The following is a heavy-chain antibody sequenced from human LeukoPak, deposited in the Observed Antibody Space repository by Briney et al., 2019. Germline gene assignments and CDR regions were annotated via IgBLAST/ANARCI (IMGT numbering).Heavy chain of an antibody. CDR2: IYYSGST. J-gene: IGHJ5*02. D-gene: IGHD4-17*01. CDR3: ARGGTTVTPGLLWFDP. CDR1: GGSISSGDYY. Sequence: SQTLSLTCNVSGGSISSGDYYWSWIRQPPGKGLEWIGYIYYSGSTKYNPSLKSRVTISVDTSKNQFSLKLSSVTAADTAVYYCARGGTTVTPGLLWFDPWGQGTLVTVSS. V-gene: IGHV4-61*08.